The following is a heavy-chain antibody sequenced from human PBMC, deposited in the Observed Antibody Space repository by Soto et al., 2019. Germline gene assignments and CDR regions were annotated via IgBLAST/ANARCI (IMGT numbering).Heavy chain of an antibody. Sequence: PSETLSLTCIVSGDSISSNTYYWVWIRQPPGKGLEWIGNVYYTGRTFYNPSLKSRVSISVDTSSHKFSLRLTSVTAADTAVYYCARPRPGGALVAFDIWGQGTLVTVSS. D-gene: IGHD2-8*02. CDR2: VYYTGRT. V-gene: IGHV4-39*01. CDR1: GDSISSNTYY. CDR3: ARPRPGGALVAFDI. J-gene: IGHJ3*02.